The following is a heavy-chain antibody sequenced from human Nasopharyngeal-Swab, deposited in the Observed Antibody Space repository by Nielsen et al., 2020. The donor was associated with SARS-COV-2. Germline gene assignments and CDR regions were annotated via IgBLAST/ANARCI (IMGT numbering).Heavy chain of an antibody. CDR1: GFTFSSYG. V-gene: IGHV3-33*01. Sequence: GESLKISCAASGFTFSSYGMHWVRQAPGKGLEWVAVIWYDGSNKYYADSVKSRFTISRDNSKNTLYLQMNSLRAEDTAVYYCARDLRCSSTSCYDEAAYWGQGTLVTVSS. CDR2: IWYDGSNK. D-gene: IGHD2-2*01. CDR3: ARDLRCSSTSCYDEAAY. J-gene: IGHJ4*02.